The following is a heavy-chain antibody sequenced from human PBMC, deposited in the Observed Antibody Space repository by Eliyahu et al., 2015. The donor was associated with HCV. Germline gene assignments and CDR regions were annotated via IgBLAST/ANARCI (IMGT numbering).Heavy chain of an antibody. J-gene: IGHJ5*02. CDR3: ARSGSSGFDP. CDR1: GFTFSSYA. V-gene: IGHV3-30-3*01. Sequence: QVQLVESGGGVVQPGRSLRLSXXASGFTFSSYAMHWVRQAPGKGLEWVAVISYDGSNKYYADSVKGRFTISRDNSKNTLYLQMNSLRAEDTAVYYCARSGSSGFDPWGQGTLVTVSS. CDR2: ISYDGSNK. D-gene: IGHD3-10*01.